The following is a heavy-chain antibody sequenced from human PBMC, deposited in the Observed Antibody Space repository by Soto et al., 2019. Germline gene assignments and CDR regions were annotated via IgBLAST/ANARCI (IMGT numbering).Heavy chain of an antibody. Sequence: PGGSLRLSCAASGFTFSSYWMSWVRQAPGKGLEWVANIKQDGSEKYYVDSVKGRFTISRDNAKNSLYLQMNSLRAEDTAVYYCARDLDGSGSYYTYYYYYYGMDVWGQGTTVTVSS. V-gene: IGHV3-7*01. J-gene: IGHJ6*02. D-gene: IGHD3-10*01. CDR2: IKQDGSEK. CDR3: ARDLDGSGSYYTYYYYYYGMDV. CDR1: GFTFSSYW.